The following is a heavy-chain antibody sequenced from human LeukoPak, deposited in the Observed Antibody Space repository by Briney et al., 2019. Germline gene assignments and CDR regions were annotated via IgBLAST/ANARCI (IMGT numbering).Heavy chain of an antibody. J-gene: IGHJ4*02. CDR3: AKVLDSLNSSWRYYFDY. CDR1: GFTFSSYG. V-gene: IGHV3-30*02. D-gene: IGHD6-13*01. CDR2: IWYDGSNK. Sequence: GGSLRLSCAASGFTFSSYGMHWVRPPPGKGLEWVAFIWYDGSNKYYADSVKGRFTISRDNSKNTLYLQMNSLRAEDTAVYYCAKVLDSLNSSWRYYFDYWGQGTLVTVSS.